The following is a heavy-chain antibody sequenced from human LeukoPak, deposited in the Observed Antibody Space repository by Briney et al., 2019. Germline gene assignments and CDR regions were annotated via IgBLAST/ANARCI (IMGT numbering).Heavy chain of an antibody. CDR3: SRDPSNTSGWYIYFGY. CDR2: ISAYNGDT. D-gene: IGHD6-19*01. V-gene: IGHV1-18*01. Sequence: ASVKVSCKASGYTFNRHGISWARQAPGQGLEWMGWISAYNGDTRYAQKFQGRVTLTIDTSTSTAYMELRSLTSDDTAMYYCSRDPSNTSGWYIYFGYWGQGTPVTVSS. CDR1: GYTFNRHG. J-gene: IGHJ4*02.